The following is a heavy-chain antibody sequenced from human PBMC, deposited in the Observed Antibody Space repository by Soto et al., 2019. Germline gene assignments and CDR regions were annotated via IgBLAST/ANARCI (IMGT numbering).Heavy chain of an antibody. J-gene: IGHJ6*02. CDR1: GFTFSSYG. Sequence: RLGGSLRLSCAASGFTFSSYGMHWVRQAPGKGLEWVAVISYDGSNKYYADSVKGRFTISRDNSKNTLYLQMNSLRAEDTAVYYCAKDRHISADNWNYGDYYYYYYGMDVWGQGTTVTVSS. V-gene: IGHV3-30*18. CDR3: AKDRHISADNWNYGDYYYYYYGMDV. CDR2: ISYDGSNK. D-gene: IGHD1-7*01.